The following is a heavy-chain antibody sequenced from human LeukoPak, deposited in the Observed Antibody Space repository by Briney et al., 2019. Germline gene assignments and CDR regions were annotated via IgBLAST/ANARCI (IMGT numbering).Heavy chain of an antibody. D-gene: IGHD2-15*01. CDR2: IYYSGST. Sequence: SETLSLSRCASGGTFSSYAMSWVRQPPGKGLEWIGNIYYSGSTNYNPSPKSRVTISVDKSKNQVSLKLSSVTAADRAECYCIRVTPDGGSGLVFWGQGTLVTVSS. V-gene: IGHV4-59*01. CDR3: IRVTPDGGSGLVF. J-gene: IGHJ4*02. CDR1: GGTFSSYA.